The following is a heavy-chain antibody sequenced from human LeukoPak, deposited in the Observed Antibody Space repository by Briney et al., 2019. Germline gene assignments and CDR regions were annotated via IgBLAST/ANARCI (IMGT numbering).Heavy chain of an antibody. V-gene: IGHV3-43*02. CDR1: GFMFHDYA. Sequence: GGSLALSCAAPGFMFHDYAIHWLRQAPGKGLEWVSLISGDCGSTFYEDSVKGRFTISRDNNKNSLYLQMNSLRSDDTALYYCARESESSGWYDYWGQGTLVTVSS. J-gene: IGHJ5*01. D-gene: IGHD3-22*01. CDR2: ISGDCGST. CDR3: ARESESSGWYDY.